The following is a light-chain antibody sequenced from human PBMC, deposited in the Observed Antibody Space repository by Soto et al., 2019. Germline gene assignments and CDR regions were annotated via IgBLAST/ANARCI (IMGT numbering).Light chain of an antibody. J-gene: IGKJ1*01. CDR2: DTS. CDR1: QGIGDT. Sequence: EVVMTQSPATLSVSPGEGATLSCRASQGIGDTLAWYQHKPGQTPRLLIYDTSTRATGVPARFSGSRSGTDFTLSISRLEPEDFAVYYCQQYGSSPPRTFGQGTKVEMK. CDR3: QQYGSSPPRT. V-gene: IGKV3-15*01.